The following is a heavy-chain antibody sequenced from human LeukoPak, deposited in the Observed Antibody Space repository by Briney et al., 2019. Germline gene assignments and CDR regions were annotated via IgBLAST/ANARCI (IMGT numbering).Heavy chain of an antibody. CDR2: IKQDGSEK. V-gene: IGHV3-7*01. CDR3: ARDGDISYYYYYGMDV. CDR1: GFTFSSYW. J-gene: IGHJ6*02. Sequence: GGSLRLSCAASGFTFSSYWMSWVRQAPGKGLEWVANIKQDGSEKYYVDSVKGRFTISRDNAKNSLYLQMNSLRAEDTAVYYCARDGDISYYYYYGMDVWGQGTTVTVSS. D-gene: IGHD3-9*01.